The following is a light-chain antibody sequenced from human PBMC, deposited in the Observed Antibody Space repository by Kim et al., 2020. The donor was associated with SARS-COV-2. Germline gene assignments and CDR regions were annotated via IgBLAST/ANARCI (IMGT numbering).Light chain of an antibody. V-gene: IGLV2-8*01. CDR3: VSYAGTNIYV. CDR1: NSDIGTYNF. Sequence: QSVVTQPPSASGSPGQSVTISCTGTNSDIGTYNFVSWYQQVPGTAPKLIIYDVTERPSGVPDRFSGSKSGNTASLTVSGLQAEDEADYYCVSYAGTNIYVFGTGTRVDVL. CDR2: DVT. J-gene: IGLJ1*01.